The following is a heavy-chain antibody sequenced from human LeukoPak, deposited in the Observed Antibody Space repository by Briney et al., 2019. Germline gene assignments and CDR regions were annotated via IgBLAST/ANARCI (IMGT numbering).Heavy chain of an antibody. Sequence: GSLRLSCAASGFIFSSYSMNWVRQAPGKGLEWIENIYYSGSTNYNPSLKSRVTISVDTSKNQFSLKLSSVTAADTAVYYCTRGSIAYYYMDVWGKGTTVTISS. CDR1: GFIFSSYS. CDR3: TRGSIAYYYMDV. J-gene: IGHJ6*03. CDR2: IYYSGST. D-gene: IGHD3-22*01. V-gene: IGHV4-59*01.